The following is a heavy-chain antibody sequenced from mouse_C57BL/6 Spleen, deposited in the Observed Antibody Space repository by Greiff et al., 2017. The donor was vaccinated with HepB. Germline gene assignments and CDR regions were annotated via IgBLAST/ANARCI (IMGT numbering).Heavy chain of an antibody. V-gene: IGHV5S21*01. Sequence: EVMLVESGEGLVKPGGSLKLSCAASGFTFSSYAMSWVRQTPEKRLEWVAYISSGGDYIYYADTVKGRFTISRDNARNTLYLQMSSLKSEDTAMYYCTRQVVATRDYAMDYWGQGTSVTVSS. CDR3: TRQVVATRDYAMDY. D-gene: IGHD1-1*01. CDR1: GFTFSSYA. J-gene: IGHJ4*01. CDR2: ISSGGDYI.